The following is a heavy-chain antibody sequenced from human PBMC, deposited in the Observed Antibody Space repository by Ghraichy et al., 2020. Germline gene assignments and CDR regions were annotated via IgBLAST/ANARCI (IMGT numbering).Heavy chain of an antibody. Sequence: LSLTCAASGFTFSSYAMSWVRQAPGKGLEWVSGLSGSGGSTYYPDSVKGRFTISRDNSKNTLFLQMNSLRAEDTAVFYCAKVVRLTAIRGYYFDYWGQGTLVTVSS. D-gene: IGHD2-21*02. CDR3: AKVVRLTAIRGYYFDY. CDR2: LSGSGGST. J-gene: IGHJ4*02. CDR1: GFTFSSYA. V-gene: IGHV3-23*01.